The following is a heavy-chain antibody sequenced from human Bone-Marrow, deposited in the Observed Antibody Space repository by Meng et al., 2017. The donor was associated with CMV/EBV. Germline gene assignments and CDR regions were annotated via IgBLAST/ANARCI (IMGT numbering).Heavy chain of an antibody. CDR3: ASSGRGSSGYYHYYGMDV. CDR2: IYSGGST. D-gene: IGHD3-22*01. J-gene: IGHJ6*02. CDR1: GFTVSSNY. V-gene: IGHV3-53*01. Sequence: GGSLRLSCAASGFTVSSNYMSWVRQAPGKGLEWVSVIYSGGSTYYADSVKGRFTISRDNSKNTLYLQMNSLRAEDTAVYYCASSGRGSSGYYHYYGMDVWGQGTTVTVSS.